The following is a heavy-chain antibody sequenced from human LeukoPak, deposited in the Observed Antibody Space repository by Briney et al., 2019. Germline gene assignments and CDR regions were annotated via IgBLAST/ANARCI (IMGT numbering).Heavy chain of an antibody. CDR1: GGTFSSYA. CDR2: INPSGGST. Sequence: ASVKVSCKASGGTFSSYAISWVRQAPGQGLEWMGIINPSGGSTSYAQKFQGRVTMTRDTSTSTVYMELSSLRSEDTAVYYCASLSITIFGVVATPQSYYYGMDVWGQGTTVTVSS. CDR3: ASLSITIFGVVATPQSYYYGMDV. D-gene: IGHD3-3*01. J-gene: IGHJ6*02. V-gene: IGHV1-46*01.